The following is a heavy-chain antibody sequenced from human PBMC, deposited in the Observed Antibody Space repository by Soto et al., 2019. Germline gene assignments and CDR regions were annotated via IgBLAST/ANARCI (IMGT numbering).Heavy chain of an antibody. CDR2: INPNSGGT. V-gene: IGHV1-2*04. CDR1: GYTFTGYY. CDR3: ARKGNYGDYASAFDI. D-gene: IGHD4-17*01. J-gene: IGHJ3*02. Sequence: ASVKVSCKASGYTFTGYYMDWVRQAPGQGLEWMGWINPNSGGTNYAQKFRGWVTMTRDTSISTAYMELSRLRSDDTAVYYCARKGNYGDYASAFDIWGQGTMVTVSS.